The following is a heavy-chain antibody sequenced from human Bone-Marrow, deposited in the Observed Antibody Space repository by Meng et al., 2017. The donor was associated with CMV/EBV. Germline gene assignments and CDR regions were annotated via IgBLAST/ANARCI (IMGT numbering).Heavy chain of an antibody. CDR3: ARDSPDCSGYVYFDH. J-gene: IGHJ4*02. Sequence: GGSLRLSCAASGFSFSSYEMNWVRQAPGKGLEWVSYISSSGSTMYYADSVKGRFTISRDNAKNSLYLQMHSLSAEDTALYYCARDSPDCSGYVYFDHWGQGTPVTVSS. D-gene: IGHD3-3*01. V-gene: IGHV3-48*03. CDR2: ISSSGSTM. CDR1: GFSFSSYE.